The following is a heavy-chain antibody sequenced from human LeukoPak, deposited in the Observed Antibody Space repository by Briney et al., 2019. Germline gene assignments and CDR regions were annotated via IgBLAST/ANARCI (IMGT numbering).Heavy chain of an antibody. Sequence: GGSLRLSCAASGFTFSSYVMTWVRQAPGKGLEWVSVIYSGGSTYYADSVKGRFTISRDNSKNTLYLQMNSLRAEDTAVYYCARTDGATGSDYWGQGTLVNVSS. CDR3: ARTDGATGSDY. D-gene: IGHD1-26*01. J-gene: IGHJ4*02. CDR2: IYSGGST. CDR1: GFTFSSYV. V-gene: IGHV3-53*01.